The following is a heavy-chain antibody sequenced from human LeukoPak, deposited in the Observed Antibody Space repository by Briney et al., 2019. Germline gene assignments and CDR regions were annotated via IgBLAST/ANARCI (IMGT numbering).Heavy chain of an antibody. CDR3: VRGGASRWGTNSFDV. J-gene: IGHJ5*02. Sequence: PSETLSLTCAVSNYSISDGHYWGWIRQPPGKGLEWIANAFQSGSTYYSPPLRSRVTVSVDTSKNQFSLMVRSVTAADTAVYYCVRGGASRWGTNSFDVWGQGKLVTVSS. CDR1: NYSISDGHY. CDR2: AFQSGST. D-gene: IGHD1-1*01. V-gene: IGHV4-38-2*01.